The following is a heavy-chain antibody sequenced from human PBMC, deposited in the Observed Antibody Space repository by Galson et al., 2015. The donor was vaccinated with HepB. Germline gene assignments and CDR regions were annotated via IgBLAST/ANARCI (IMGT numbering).Heavy chain of an antibody. Sequence: SLRLSCAASRFTFSNAWMSWVRQAPGKGLEWVGRIKSKTDGGTTDYAAPVKGRFTISRDDSKNTLYLQMNSLKTEGTAVYYCTTAPLRGLYGSAAYDYWGQGTLVTVSS. CDR1: RFTFSNAW. CDR3: TTAPLRGLYGSAAYDY. V-gene: IGHV3-15*01. J-gene: IGHJ4*02. D-gene: IGHD3-10*01. CDR2: IKSKTDGGTT.